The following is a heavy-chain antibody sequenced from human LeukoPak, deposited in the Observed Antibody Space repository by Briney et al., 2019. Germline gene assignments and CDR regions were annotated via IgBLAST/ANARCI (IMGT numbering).Heavy chain of an antibody. V-gene: IGHV3-21*01. J-gene: IGHJ4*02. CDR1: GFTFSSYS. Sequence: GRSLRLSCAASGFTFSSYSMNWVRQAPGKGLEWVSSISSSSSYIYYADSVKGRFTISRDNAKNSLYLQMNSLRAEDTAVYYCASVPSSSWYDYWGQGTLVTVSS. CDR3: ASVPSSSWYDY. CDR2: ISSSSSYI. D-gene: IGHD6-13*01.